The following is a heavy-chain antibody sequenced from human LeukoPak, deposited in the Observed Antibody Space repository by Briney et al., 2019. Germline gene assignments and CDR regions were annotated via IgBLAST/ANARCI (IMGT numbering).Heavy chain of an antibody. CDR2: ISWNSGSI. CDR3: AKDISYGDYYGMDV. V-gene: IGHV3-9*01. Sequence: GGSLRLSCAASGSTFDDYAMHWVRQAPGKGLEWVSGISWNSGSIGYADSVKGRFTISRDNAKNSLYLQMNSLRAEDTALYYCAKDISYGDYYGMDVWGQGTTVTVSS. D-gene: IGHD4-17*01. CDR1: GSTFDDYA. J-gene: IGHJ6*02.